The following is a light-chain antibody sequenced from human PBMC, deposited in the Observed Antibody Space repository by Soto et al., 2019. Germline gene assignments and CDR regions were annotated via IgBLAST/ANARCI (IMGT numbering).Light chain of an antibody. CDR1: SGDIGGYNY. CDR3: TSYTSSSTNYV. J-gene: IGLJ1*01. Sequence: QSALTQPASVSGSPGQSITISCTGTSGDIGGYNYVSWYQQHPGKAPKLMIYEVSNRPSGVSNRFSGSKSGNTASLTISGLQAEEEADYYCTSYTSSSTNYVFGTGTKLTVL. V-gene: IGLV2-14*01. CDR2: EVS.